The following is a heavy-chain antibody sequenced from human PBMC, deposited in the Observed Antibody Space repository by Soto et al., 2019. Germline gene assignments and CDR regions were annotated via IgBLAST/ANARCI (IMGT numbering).Heavy chain of an antibody. Sequence: QVQLVESGGGVVQPGRSLRLSCAASGFTFSSYGMHWVRQAPGKGLECVAVISYDGSNKYYADSVKGRFTLSRDNSTNTLYTPMIRLIAENTAVYYCAKGSSRRLPYSYYYGMDVWGQGNTVTVS. CDR3: AKGSSRRLPYSYYYGMDV. CDR2: ISYDGSNK. J-gene: IGHJ6*02. V-gene: IGHV3-30*18. CDR1: GFTFSSYG. D-gene: IGHD6-13*01.